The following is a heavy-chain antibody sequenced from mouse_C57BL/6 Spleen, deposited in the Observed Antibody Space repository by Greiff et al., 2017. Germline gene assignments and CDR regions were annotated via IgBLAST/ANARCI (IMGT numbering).Heavy chain of an antibody. CDR2: IYPRSGNT. Sequence: QVQLQQSGAELARPGASVKLSCKASGYTFTSSGISWVKQRTGQGLEWIGEIYPRSGNTYYNEKFKGKATLTADKSSSTAYMELRSLTSEDSAVYFCAREDSSGYGFAYWGQGTLVTVSA. J-gene: IGHJ3*01. D-gene: IGHD3-2*02. V-gene: IGHV1-81*01. CDR3: AREDSSGYGFAY. CDR1: GYTFTSSG.